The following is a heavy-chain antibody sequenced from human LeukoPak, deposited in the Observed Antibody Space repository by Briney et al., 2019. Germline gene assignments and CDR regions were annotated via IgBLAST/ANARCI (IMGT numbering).Heavy chain of an antibody. D-gene: IGHD2-2*01. V-gene: IGHV1-2*02. CDR3: ASLGYCSSTSCYGEERENDY. J-gene: IGHJ4*02. CDR2: INPNSGGT. CDR1: GYTFTGYY. Sequence: ASAKVSCKASGYTFTGYYRHWVRQAPGQGLEWMGWINPNSGGTNYAQKFQGRVTMTRDTSISTAYMELSRLRSDATAVYYCASLGYCSSTSCYGEERENDYWGQGTLVTVSS.